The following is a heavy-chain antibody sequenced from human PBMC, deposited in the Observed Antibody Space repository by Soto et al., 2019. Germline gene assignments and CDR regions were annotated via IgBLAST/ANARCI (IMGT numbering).Heavy chain of an antibody. CDR2: IYYSGGT. J-gene: IGHJ4*02. CDR3: ARVADCSGGRCYFSVDY. V-gene: IGHV4-30-4*01. Sequence: QVQLQESGPGLVKPSQTLSLTCTVSGDSISSGNYYWSWIRQPPGKGLEWIGYIYYSGGTYYNPSLKSRVTISVDTSKNHFSLKLSSVTAADTAVYYCARVADCSGGRCYFSVDYWGQGTLVTVSS. D-gene: IGHD2-15*01. CDR1: GDSISSGNYY.